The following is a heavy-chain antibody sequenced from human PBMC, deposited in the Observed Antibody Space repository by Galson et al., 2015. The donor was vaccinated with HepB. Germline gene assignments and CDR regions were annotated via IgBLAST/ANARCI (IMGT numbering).Heavy chain of an antibody. CDR2: INPSGGST. Sequence: SVKVSCKASGFTFTSYYMHWVRQAPGQGLEWMGIINPSGGSTSYAQKFQGRVTMTRDTSTSTVYMELNSLRSEDTAMHYCAREGIAAGATHGIDYWGQGTLVTVSS. J-gene: IGHJ4*02. V-gene: IGHV1-46*01. D-gene: IGHD6-13*01. CDR1: GFTFTSYY. CDR3: AREGIAAGATHGIDY.